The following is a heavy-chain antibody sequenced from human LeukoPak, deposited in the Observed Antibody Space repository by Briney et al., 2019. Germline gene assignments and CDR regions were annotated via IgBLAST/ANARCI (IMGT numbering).Heavy chain of an antibody. CDR1: GFTFRNYG. J-gene: IGHJ5*02. CDR3: AKDMEAAHNWFDP. Sequence: GGSLRLSCAASGFTFRNYGMSWVRQAPGKGLEWVSAMTGDGATTYYADSMKGRFTISRDNSKNTLYLQMNSLRDEDTAVYYCAKDMEAAHNWFDPWGQGTLVTVSS. V-gene: IGHV3-23*01. CDR2: MTGDGATT. D-gene: IGHD6-13*01.